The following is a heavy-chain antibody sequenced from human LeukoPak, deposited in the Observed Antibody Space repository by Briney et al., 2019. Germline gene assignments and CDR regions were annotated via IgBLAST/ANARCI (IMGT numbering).Heavy chain of an antibody. D-gene: IGHD2/OR15-2a*01. Sequence: GGSLRLSCAASGFTFSSYWMSWVRQAPGKGLEWVANIKQDGSEKYYVDSVKGRFTISRDNAKNSLYLQMNSLRAEDTAVYYCARDPKNFYGHFDYWGQGTLVTVSS. CDR3: ARDPKNFYGHFDY. CDR1: GFTFSSYW. J-gene: IGHJ4*02. V-gene: IGHV3-7*05. CDR2: IKQDGSEK.